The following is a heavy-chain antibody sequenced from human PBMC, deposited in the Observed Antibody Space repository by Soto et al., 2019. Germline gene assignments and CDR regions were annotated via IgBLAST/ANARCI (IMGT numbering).Heavy chain of an antibody. CDR2: ISGNGGST. V-gene: IGHV3-23*01. CDR1: GFTFSSYA. CDR3: ARGGGGYGGNFDY. Sequence: EVQLLESGGGLVQPGGSLRLSCAASGFTFSSYAMTWVRQAPGKGLEWVSTISGNGGSTNYADSMKGRFTISRDKSKNTIEPEMHTRGDEETAVYDCARGGGGYGGNFDYWGQGTLVTVSS. D-gene: IGHD5-12*01. J-gene: IGHJ4*02.